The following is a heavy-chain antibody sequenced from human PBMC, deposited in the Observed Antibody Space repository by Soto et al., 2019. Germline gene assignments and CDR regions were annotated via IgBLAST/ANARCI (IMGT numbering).Heavy chain of an antibody. V-gene: IGHV6-1*01. Sequence: QTLALTCALSGNSVSSNSAALNWIKHSPSRGLEWLGRTYYRSKWYNDYAVSVKSRITINPDTSKNQFSLQLNSVTPEDTAVYYCASLEWSRRGFDPWGQGTLVPVSS. CDR1: GNSVSSNSAA. CDR3: ASLEWSRRGFDP. D-gene: IGHD3-3*01. CDR2: TYYRSKWYN. J-gene: IGHJ5*02.